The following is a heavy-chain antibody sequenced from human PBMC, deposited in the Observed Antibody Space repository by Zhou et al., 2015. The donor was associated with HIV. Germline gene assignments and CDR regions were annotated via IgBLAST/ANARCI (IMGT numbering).Heavy chain of an antibody. Sequence: QVQLVQSGAEVKKPGSSVKVSCKASGGTFSSYAISWVRQAPGQGLEWMGGIIPIFGTANYAQKFQGRVTITADESTSTAYMELSSLRSEDTAVYYCARRGVVVVAATPTTGYYGMDVWGQGTTVTVSS. CDR2: IIPIFGTA. D-gene: IGHD2-15*01. CDR3: ARRGVVVVAATPTTGYYGMDV. CDR1: GGTFSSYA. V-gene: IGHV1-69*01. J-gene: IGHJ6*02.